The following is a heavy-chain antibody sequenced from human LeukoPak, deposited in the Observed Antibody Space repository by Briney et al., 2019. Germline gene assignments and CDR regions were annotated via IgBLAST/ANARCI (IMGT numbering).Heavy chain of an antibody. CDR2: VNSDGSGT. J-gene: IGHJ4*02. D-gene: IGHD4/OR15-4a*01. CDR1: GFTFSRYS. Sequence: GSLRLSCAASGFTFSRYSMHWVRQAPGKGLVWVSHVNSDGSGTDYSDSVKGRFTISRDNSKNTLYLQMNSLRAEDTAVYYCAGRAGAYSHPYDYWGQGTLVTVSS. CDR3: AGRAGAYSHPYDY. V-gene: IGHV3-74*01.